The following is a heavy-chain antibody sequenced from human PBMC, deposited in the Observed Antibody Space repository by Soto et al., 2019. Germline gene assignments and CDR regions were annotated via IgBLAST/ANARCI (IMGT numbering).Heavy chain of an antibody. Sequence: QLLESGGGLVQPGGSLRLSCAASRFNFSSYAMSWVRQAPGKGLEWVSAISGSGGSTYYADSVKGRFTISRDNSKNTLYLQMNSLRAEDTAVYYCARSNGVCYKYWGQGTLVTVSS. CDR2: ISGSGGST. CDR1: RFNFSSYA. CDR3: ARSNGVCYKY. V-gene: IGHV3-23*01. D-gene: IGHD2-8*01. J-gene: IGHJ4*02.